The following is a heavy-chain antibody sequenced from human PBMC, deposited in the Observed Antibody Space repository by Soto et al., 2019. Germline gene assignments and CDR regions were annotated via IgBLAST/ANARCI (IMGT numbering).Heavy chain of an antibody. V-gene: IGHV4-59*01. CDR1: DGSISNFF. Sequence: SETLSLTCTVSDGSISNFFWSWIRQPPGKGLERIGYIFYSGSTNYNPSLKSRVTISVDTSKNQFSLRLSSLTAADTAVYYCARGGPIGYGHYFYGMDVWGQGTTVTVSS. CDR2: IFYSGST. J-gene: IGHJ6*02. CDR3: ARGGPIGYGHYFYGMDV. D-gene: IGHD1-1*01.